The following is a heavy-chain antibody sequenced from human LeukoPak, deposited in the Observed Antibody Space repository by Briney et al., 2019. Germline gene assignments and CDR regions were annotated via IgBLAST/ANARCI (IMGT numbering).Heavy chain of an antibody. CDR2: INPNSGGT. V-gene: IGHV1-2*02. CDR1: GYTFTSYY. CDR3: AREYYDSSGLDY. D-gene: IGHD3-22*01. J-gene: IGHJ4*02. Sequence: ASVKVSCKASGYTFTSYYMHWVRQAPGQGLEWMGWINPNSGGTNYAQKFQGRVTMTRDTSISTAYMELSRLRSDDTAVYCCAREYYDSSGLDYWGQGTLVTVSS.